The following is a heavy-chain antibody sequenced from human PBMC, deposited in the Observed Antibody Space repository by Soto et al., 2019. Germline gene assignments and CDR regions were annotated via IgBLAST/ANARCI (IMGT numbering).Heavy chain of an antibody. V-gene: IGHV3-11*01. CDR2: ISSSGSTI. D-gene: IGHD5-18*01. CDR3: ARESLSSLIQHGHWFDP. J-gene: IGHJ5*02. Sequence: GGSLRLSCAASGFTFSDYYMSWIRQAPGKGLEWVSYISSSGSTIYYADSVKGRFTISRDNAKNSLYLQMNSLRAEDTAVYYCARESLSSLIQHGHWFDPWGQGTLVTVSS. CDR1: GFTFSDYY.